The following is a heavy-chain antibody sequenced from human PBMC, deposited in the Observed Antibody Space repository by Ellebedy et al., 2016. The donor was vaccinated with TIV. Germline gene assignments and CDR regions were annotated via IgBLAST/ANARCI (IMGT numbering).Heavy chain of an antibody. J-gene: IGHJ4*02. V-gene: IGHV1-46*01. D-gene: IGHD4-17*01. CDR2: INPSGGST. CDR1: GYTFTSYY. Sequence: ASVKVSCXASGYTFTSYYMHWVRHAPGQGLEWMGIINPSGGSTSYAQKFQGRVTMTRDTSTSTVYMELSSLRSEDTAVYYCARDWALSVGVTTNDYWGQGTLVTVSS. CDR3: ARDWALSVGVTTNDY.